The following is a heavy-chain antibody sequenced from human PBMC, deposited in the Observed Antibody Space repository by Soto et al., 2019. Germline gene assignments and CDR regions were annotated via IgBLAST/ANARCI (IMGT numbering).Heavy chain of an antibody. CDR3: ARDRDYYDSSGPRLRY. CDR1: GYTFTSRA. V-gene: IGHV1-3*01. J-gene: IGHJ4*02. Sequence: ASVKVSCKASGYTFTSRAMHWVRQAPGQRLEWMGWINAGNGNTKYSQKFQGRVTITRDTSASTAYMELSSLRSEDTAVYYCARDRDYYDSSGPRLRYWGQGTLVTVSS. CDR2: INAGNGNT. D-gene: IGHD3-22*01.